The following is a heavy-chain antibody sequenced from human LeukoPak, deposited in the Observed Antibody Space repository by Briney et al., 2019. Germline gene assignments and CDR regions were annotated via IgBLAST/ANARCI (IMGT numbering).Heavy chain of an antibody. CDR3: ARVRGDWLLSDFDY. J-gene: IGHJ4*02. Sequence: SETLSLTCTVSGGSISSYYWSWIRQPPGKGLEWIGYIYYSGSTNYNPSLKSRVTISVDTSKNQFSLKLSSVTAADTAVYYCARVRGDWLLSDFDYWGQGTLVTVSS. CDR2: IYYSGST. V-gene: IGHV4-59*01. D-gene: IGHD3/OR15-3a*01. CDR1: GGSISSYY.